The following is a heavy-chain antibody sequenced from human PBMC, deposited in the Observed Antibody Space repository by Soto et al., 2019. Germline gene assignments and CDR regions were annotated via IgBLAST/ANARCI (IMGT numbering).Heavy chain of an antibody. Sequence: ASVKVSCKAPGGTFTSYYLNWVRQAPGQGLEWMGVINPHGGSTKYAQKFQGRVTMTRDTSRSTVYMELRSLRSDDTAIHYCARSSGGNFGIIIEGSNWFDPWGQGTLVTVSS. CDR3: ARSSGGNFGIIIEGSNWFDP. V-gene: IGHV1-46*01. CDR2: INPHGGST. J-gene: IGHJ5*02. D-gene: IGHD3-3*01. CDR1: GGTFTSYY.